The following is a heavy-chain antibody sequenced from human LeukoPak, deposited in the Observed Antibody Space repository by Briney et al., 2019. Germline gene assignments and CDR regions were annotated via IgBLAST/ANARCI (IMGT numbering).Heavy chain of an antibody. CDR1: GGSISSYY. D-gene: IGHD6-13*01. Sequence: SSETLSLTCTVSGGSISSYYWSWIRQPPGKGLEWIGYIYYSGSTNYNPSLKSRVTISVDTSKNQFSLKLSSVTAADTAVYYCARDPSAAAGQYNWFDPWGQGTLVTVSS. V-gene: IGHV4-59*01. CDR3: ARDPSAAAGQYNWFDP. CDR2: IYYSGST. J-gene: IGHJ5*02.